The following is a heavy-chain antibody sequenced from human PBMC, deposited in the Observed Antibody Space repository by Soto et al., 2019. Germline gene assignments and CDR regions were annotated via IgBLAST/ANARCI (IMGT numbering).Heavy chain of an antibody. J-gene: IGHJ5*02. D-gene: IGHD6-19*01. CDR2: IIPIFGTA. CDR1: GGTFGSYA. CDR3: ARAEVVAGTPGWFDP. V-gene: IGHV1-69*13. Sequence: ASVKVSCKASGGTFGSYAISWVRQAPGQGLEWMGGIIPIFGTANYAQKFQGRVTITADESTSTAYMELSSLRSEDTAVYYCARAEVVAGTPGWFDPWGQGTLVTVSS.